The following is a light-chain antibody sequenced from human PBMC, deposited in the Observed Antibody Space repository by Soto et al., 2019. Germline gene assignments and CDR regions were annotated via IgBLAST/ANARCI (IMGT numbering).Light chain of an antibody. V-gene: IGLV2-14*01. J-gene: IGLJ1*01. CDR1: SSDVGGYNY. CDR2: EVS. Sequence: QSVLTQPASVSGSPGQSITISCTGTSSDVGGYNYVSWYQQHPGKAPKLMIYEVSNRPSGVSNRFSGSKSGNTASLTISGLQAEDEADYYCSSYTRSSTLFGTGTKLTVL. CDR3: SSYTRSSTL.